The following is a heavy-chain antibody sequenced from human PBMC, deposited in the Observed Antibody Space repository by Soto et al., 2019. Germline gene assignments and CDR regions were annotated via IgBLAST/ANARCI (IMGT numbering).Heavy chain of an antibody. Sequence: PGGSLRLSCAASGFTFSSYWMHWVRQAPGKGLVWVSRINSDGSSTSYADSVKGRFTISRDNAKNTLYLQMNSLRAEDTAVYYCARGAGGYYDFWSGPLGGYGMDVWGQGNTVTVSS. D-gene: IGHD3-3*01. CDR1: GFTFSSYW. V-gene: IGHV3-74*01. CDR2: INSDGSST. CDR3: ARGAGGYYDFWSGPLGGYGMDV. J-gene: IGHJ6*02.